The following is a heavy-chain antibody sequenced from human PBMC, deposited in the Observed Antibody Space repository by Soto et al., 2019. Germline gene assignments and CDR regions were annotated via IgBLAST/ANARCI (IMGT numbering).Heavy chain of an antibody. D-gene: IGHD6-13*01. CDR2: INDDGSIT. Sequence: GGSLRLSCAASGFTFSSYCMSWVRQAPGKGLVWVARINDDGSITYYADSVKGRFTISRDNAKNTLYLQMNSLRAEDTAVYYCGRVHDGAAGFGIDYWGQGTLVTVSS. J-gene: IGHJ4*02. CDR3: GRVHDGAAGFGIDY. V-gene: IGHV3-74*01. CDR1: GFTFSSYC.